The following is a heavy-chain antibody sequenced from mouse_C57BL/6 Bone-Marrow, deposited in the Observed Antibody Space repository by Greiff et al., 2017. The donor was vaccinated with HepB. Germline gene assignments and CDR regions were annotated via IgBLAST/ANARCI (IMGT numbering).Heavy chain of an antibody. D-gene: IGHD1-1*01. CDR2: IDPNSGGT. Sequence: QVQLQQPGAELVKPGASVKLSCKASGYTFTSYWMHWVKQRPGRGLELIGRIDPNSGGTKYNEKFKSKATLTVDKPSSTAYMQLSSLTSADSAVYYCARCGTTVVYWDFDVWGTGTTVTVSS. V-gene: IGHV1-72*01. CDR1: GYTFTSYW. J-gene: IGHJ1*03. CDR3: ARCGTTVVYWDFDV.